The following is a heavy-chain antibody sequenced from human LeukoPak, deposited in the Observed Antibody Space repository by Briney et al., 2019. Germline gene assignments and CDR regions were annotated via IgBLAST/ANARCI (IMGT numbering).Heavy chain of an antibody. V-gene: IGHV4-39*07. J-gene: IGHJ5*02. D-gene: IGHD3-3*01. CDR3: ARKDFWSGYFNYNWFDP. CDR2: IYYSGST. CDR1: GGFISSSSYY. Sequence: SETLSLTCTVSGGFISSSSYYWGWIRQPPGKGLEWIGSIYYSGSTYYNPSLKSRVTISVDTSKNQFSLKLSSVTAADTVVYYCARKDFWSGYFNYNWFDPWGQGTLVTVSS.